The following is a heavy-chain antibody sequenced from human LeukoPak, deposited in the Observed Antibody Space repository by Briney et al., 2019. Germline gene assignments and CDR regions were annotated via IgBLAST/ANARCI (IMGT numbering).Heavy chain of an antibody. CDR3: ARVGSIAAAGTPDY. V-gene: IGHV3-11*01. CDR1: GFTFSDYY. J-gene: IGHJ4*02. Sequence: GGSLRLSCAASGFTFSDYYMSWIRQAPGKGLEWVSHISGSGSTKIYADSVKGRFTISRDNAENSPYLQVNSLRAEDTAVYYCARVGSIAAAGTPDYWGQGTLVTVSS. CDR2: ISGSGSTK. D-gene: IGHD6-13*01.